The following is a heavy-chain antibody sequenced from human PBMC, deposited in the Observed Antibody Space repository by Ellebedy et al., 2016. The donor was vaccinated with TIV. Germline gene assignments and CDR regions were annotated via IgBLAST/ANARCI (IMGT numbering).Heavy chain of an antibody. CDR1: GFTFSNYA. J-gene: IGHJ4*02. D-gene: IGHD6-19*01. CDR3: AKGRGGGSDSSAPRYYFDS. CDR2: ISYDGNTQ. V-gene: IGHV3-30-3*01. Sequence: PGGSLRLSCAASGFTFSNYAIHRVRQAPGKGLEGVAVISYDGNTQYYINSVKGRFTISRDNSKKTLYLQMNSLSAEDTAVYYCAKGRGGGSDSSAPRYYFDSWGLGTLVTVSS.